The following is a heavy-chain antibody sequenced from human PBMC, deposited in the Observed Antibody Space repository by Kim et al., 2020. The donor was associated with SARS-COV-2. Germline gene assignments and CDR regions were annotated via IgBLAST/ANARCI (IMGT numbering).Heavy chain of an antibody. CDR2: ISSSSSTI. J-gene: IGHJ3*02. CDR3: ARDSELRITMVRGVFSAFDI. Sequence: GGSLRLSCAASGFTFSSYSMNWVRQAPGKGLEWVSYISSSSSTIYYADSVKGRFTISRDNAKNSLYLQMNSLRDEDTAVYYCARDSELRITMVRGVFSAFDIWGQGTMVTVSS. V-gene: IGHV3-48*02. CDR1: GFTFSSYS. D-gene: IGHD3-10*01.